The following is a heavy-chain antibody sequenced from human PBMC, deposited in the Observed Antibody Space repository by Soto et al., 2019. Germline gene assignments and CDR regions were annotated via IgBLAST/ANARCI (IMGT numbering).Heavy chain of an antibody. D-gene: IGHD2-8*01. V-gene: IGHV3-30-3*01. CDR3: ARSQLVYAIYGMDF. J-gene: IGHJ6*01. CDR2: ISYDGDNK. CDR1: GFTFSSYP. Sequence: QVQLVESGGGVVQPGRSLRLSCAASGFTFSSYPMHWVRQAPGKGLEWVAVISYDGDNKYYADSVKGRFTISRDNSKNTVYLQMNSLRPEDTAVYFCARSQLVYAIYGMDFW.